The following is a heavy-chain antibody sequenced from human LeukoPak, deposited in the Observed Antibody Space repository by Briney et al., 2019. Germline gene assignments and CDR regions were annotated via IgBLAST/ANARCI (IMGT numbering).Heavy chain of an antibody. D-gene: IGHD1-26*01. CDR3: AREGIVGATGFDY. J-gene: IGHJ4*02. V-gene: IGHV3-73*01. CDR1: GFSFSGSA. CDR2: IRSRANSYVT. Sequence: GGPLRLSCAASGFSFSGSAVHWVRQASGKGLEWVGRIRSRANSYVTAYAASVTGRFTISRDNAKNSLYLQMNSLRAVDTAVYYCAREGIVGATGFDYWGQGTLVTVSS.